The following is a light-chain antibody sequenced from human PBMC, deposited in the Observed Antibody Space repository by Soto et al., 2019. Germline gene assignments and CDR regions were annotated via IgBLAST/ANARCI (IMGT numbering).Light chain of an antibody. CDR2: DVI. CDR1: SIDVGGYNY. CDR3: SSYAGSHTYEV. Sequence: QSALTQPASVSGSPGQSITISCTGTSIDVGGYNYVSWYQQNPGKAPKLILYDVIKRPSGVPDRFSGSKSGNTASLTISGLQTEDEADYHCSSYAGSHTYEVFGGGTKLTVL. V-gene: IGLV2-11*01. J-gene: IGLJ3*02.